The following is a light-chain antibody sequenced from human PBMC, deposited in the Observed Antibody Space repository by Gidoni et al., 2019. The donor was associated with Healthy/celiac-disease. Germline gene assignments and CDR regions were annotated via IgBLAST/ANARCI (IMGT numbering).Light chain of an antibody. CDR1: SGSIASNY. V-gene: IGLV6-57*04. Sequence: NFMLTQPHSVSESPGKPVTISGTRSSGSIASNYVQWYQQRPGSAPTTVIYEDNQRPSGIPDRFSGSIDSSSNSASLTLSGLKTEDEADYYCQSYDSSNHVVFGGGTKLTVL. J-gene: IGLJ2*01. CDR3: QSYDSSNHVV. CDR2: EDN.